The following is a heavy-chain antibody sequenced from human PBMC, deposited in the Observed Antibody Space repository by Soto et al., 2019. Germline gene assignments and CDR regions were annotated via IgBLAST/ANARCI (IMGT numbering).Heavy chain of an antibody. V-gene: IGHV4-31*03. D-gene: IGHD3-16*01. CDR1: GESIGSGGYY. CDR3: VRDQALATTVWGS. CDR2: IYYSGST. J-gene: IGHJ5*02. Sequence: PSETLSLTCSVSGESIGSGGYYWNWIRQRPEKGLEWIGYIYYSGSTHYNPSLRSRLTISLDTSKNQFFLRLVSVTAADTALYYCVRDQALATTVWGSWGQGILVTVSS.